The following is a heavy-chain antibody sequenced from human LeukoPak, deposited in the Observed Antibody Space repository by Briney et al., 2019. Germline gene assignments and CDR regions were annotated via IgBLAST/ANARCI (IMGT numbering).Heavy chain of an antibody. V-gene: IGHV3-48*03. CDR1: GFTFSSYE. Sequence: PGGSLRLSCAASGFTFSSYEMNWVRQAPGKGLEWVSYISSSGSTIYYADSVKGRFTTSRDNAKNSLYLQMNSLRAEDTAVYYCARVTYSSGYNWGQGTLVTVSS. J-gene: IGHJ4*02. D-gene: IGHD3-22*01. CDR3: ARVTYSSGYN. CDR2: ISSSGSTI.